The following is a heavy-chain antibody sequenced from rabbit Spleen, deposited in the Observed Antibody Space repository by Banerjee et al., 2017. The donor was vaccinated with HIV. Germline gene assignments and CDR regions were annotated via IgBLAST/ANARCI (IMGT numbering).Heavy chain of an antibody. CDR3: VRARPYPFVL. Sequence: QSLEESGGGLVKPGASLTLTCKASGFSFSSGYDMCWVRQAPGKGLEWIACIYAGSSGSTYSASWAKGRFTISSHDAQNTLYLQLNSLTAADTATYFCVRARPYPFVLWGPGTLVTVS. D-gene: IGHD1-1*01. J-gene: IGHJ4*01. CDR2: IYAGSSGST. V-gene: IGHV1S40*01. CDR1: GFSFSSGYD.